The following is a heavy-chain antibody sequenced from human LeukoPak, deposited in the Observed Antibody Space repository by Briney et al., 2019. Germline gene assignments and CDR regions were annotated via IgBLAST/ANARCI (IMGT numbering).Heavy chain of an antibody. D-gene: IGHD2-2*02. Sequence: GESLKISCKGSGYTFTCYWIGWVRQMPGKGLEWMGIIYPGDSDTRYSPSFQGQVTISADKSISTAYLQWSSLKASDTAMYSCARGYCSSTSCYTGLGYFDYWGQGTLVTVSS. V-gene: IGHV5-51*01. CDR1: GYTFTCYW. J-gene: IGHJ4*02. CDR2: IYPGDSDT. CDR3: ARGYCSSTSCYTGLGYFDY.